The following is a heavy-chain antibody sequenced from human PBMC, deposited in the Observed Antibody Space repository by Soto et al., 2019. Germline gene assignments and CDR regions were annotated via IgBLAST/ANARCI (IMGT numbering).Heavy chain of an antibody. D-gene: IGHD3-22*01. CDR3: ARSLGTVYDSLPDY. V-gene: IGHV4-61*01. CDR1: GGSVSSGTYY. CDR2: IYYPGST. Sequence: SETLSLTCTVSGGSVSSGTYYWSWIRQPPGKGLEWIGYIYYPGSTNYNPSLKSRVTISIDTAKNQFSLKLSSVTAADTAVFYCARSLGTVYDSLPDYWGQGTLVTVSS. J-gene: IGHJ4*01.